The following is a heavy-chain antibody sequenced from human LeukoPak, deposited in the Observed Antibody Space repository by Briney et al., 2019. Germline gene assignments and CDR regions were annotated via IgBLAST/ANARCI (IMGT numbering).Heavy chain of an antibody. CDR3: AIGDKYGYPK. V-gene: IGHV3-74*01. J-gene: IGHJ4*02. Sequence: GGSLRLSCAASGFTFSSYWMSWVRQGPGKGLVWVSRIFIDGSGTSYADSVKGRFTISRDNAKNTLYLQMNSLRVEDTAVYYCAIGDKYGYPKWGQGTLVTVST. CDR2: IFIDGSGT. D-gene: IGHD5-18*01. CDR1: GFTFSSYW.